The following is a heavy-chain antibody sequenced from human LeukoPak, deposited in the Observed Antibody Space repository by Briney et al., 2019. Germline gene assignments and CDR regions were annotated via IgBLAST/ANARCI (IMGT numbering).Heavy chain of an antibody. Sequence: GGTLRLSCAASGFTFSSYGMSWVRQAPGKGLEWVSAISGSGGSTYYADSVKGRFTISRDNSKNTLYLQMNSLRAEDTAVYYCAMNYYDSSGYFGYWGQGTLVTVSS. CDR1: GFTFSSYG. D-gene: IGHD3-22*01. J-gene: IGHJ4*02. CDR3: AMNYYDSSGYFGY. CDR2: ISGSGGST. V-gene: IGHV3-23*01.